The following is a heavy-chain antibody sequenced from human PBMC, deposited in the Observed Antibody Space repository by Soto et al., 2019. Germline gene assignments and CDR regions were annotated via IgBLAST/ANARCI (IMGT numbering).Heavy chain of an antibody. V-gene: IGHV3-73*02. CDR1: GFTFSDSA. J-gene: IGHJ4*02. D-gene: IGHD6-19*01. CDR3: TSAAVATY. CDR2: IRGKTNSYAT. Sequence: EVQLVESGGGLVQPGGSLKVSCAASGFTFSDSAMHWVRQASGKGLEWVGRIRGKTNSYATTYAASLKGRFTISRDDSKSTTYPQMNSPKADDTAVYYCTSAAVATYWGQGTLVTVSS.